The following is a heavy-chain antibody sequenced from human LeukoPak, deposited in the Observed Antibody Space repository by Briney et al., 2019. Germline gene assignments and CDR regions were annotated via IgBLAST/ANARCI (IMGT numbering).Heavy chain of an antibody. D-gene: IGHD6-19*01. CDR1: GYTLTELS. CDR2: FDPEDGET. CDR3: ATGSPELAGQWLVRETFDI. Sequence: GASVKVSCKVSGYTLTELSMHWVRQAPGKGLEWMGGFDPEDGETIYAQKFQGRVTMTEDTSTDTAYMELSSLRSEDTAVYYCATGSPELAGQWLVRETFDIWGQGTMVTVSS. J-gene: IGHJ3*02. V-gene: IGHV1-24*01.